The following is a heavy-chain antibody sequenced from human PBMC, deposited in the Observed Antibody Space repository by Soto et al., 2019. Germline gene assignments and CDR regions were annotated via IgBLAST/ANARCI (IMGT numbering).Heavy chain of an antibody. CDR1: GFTFSSYS. CDR2: ISSSSSYI. CDR3: AREGGSSDGMDV. J-gene: IGHJ6*02. Sequence: EVQLVESGGGLVKPGGSLRLSCAASGFTFSSYSMNWVRQAPGKGLEWVSSISSSSSYIYYADSVKGRFTISRDNAKNSLYLQMNSLRAEDTAVYYCAREGGSSDGMDVWGQGTTVTVSS. V-gene: IGHV3-21*01. D-gene: IGHD6-6*01.